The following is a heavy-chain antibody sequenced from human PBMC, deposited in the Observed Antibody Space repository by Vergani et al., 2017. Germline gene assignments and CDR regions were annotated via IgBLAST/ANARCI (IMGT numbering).Heavy chain of an antibody. CDR3: ARGDSSGYPDRLDY. V-gene: IGHV4-34*01. Sequence: QVQLQQWGAGLLKPSETLSLTCAVYGGSFSGYYWSWIRQHPGKGLEWIGEINHSGSTNYNPSLKSRGTISVDTSKNQFSLKLSSVTAADTAVYYCARGDSSGYPDRLDYWGQGTLVTVSS. CDR1: GGSFSGYY. D-gene: IGHD3-22*01. J-gene: IGHJ4*02. CDR2: INHSGST.